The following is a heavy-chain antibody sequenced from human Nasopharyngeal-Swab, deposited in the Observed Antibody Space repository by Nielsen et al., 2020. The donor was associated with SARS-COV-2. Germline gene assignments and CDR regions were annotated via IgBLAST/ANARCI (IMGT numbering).Heavy chain of an antibody. Sequence: GSLRLSCAVSGGSISSSNWWSWVRQPPGKGLEWIGEIYHSGSTNYNPSLKSRVTISVDKSKNQFSLKLSSVTAADTAVYYCARVALGDNWFDPWGQGTLVTVSP. V-gene: IGHV4-4*02. CDR3: ARVALGDNWFDP. J-gene: IGHJ5*02. CDR1: GGSISSSNW. CDR2: IYHSGST. D-gene: IGHD3-3*02.